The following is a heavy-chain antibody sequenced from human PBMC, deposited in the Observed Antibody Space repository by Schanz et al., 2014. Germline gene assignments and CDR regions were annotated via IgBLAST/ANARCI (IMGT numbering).Heavy chain of an antibody. Sequence: QAQLMESGGGVVQPGTSLILSCSVSGFSLNTYGIHWFRQPAGKGLEWVAVIWNNGVTKYYADSVRGRFTISRDRFQNTLYLRMSSLRAEDTAVYYCALRRFDYGEVDYWGQGTLVTVSS. CDR2: IWNNGVTK. CDR3: ALRRFDYGEVDY. CDR1: GFSLNTYG. V-gene: IGHV3-33*01. D-gene: IGHD4-17*01. J-gene: IGHJ4*02.